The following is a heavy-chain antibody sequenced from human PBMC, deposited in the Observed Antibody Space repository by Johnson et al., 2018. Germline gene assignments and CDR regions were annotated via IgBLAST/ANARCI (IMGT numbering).Heavy chain of an antibody. Sequence: VQLVESGGGLVKPGGSLRLSCAASGFTFSSYSMNWVRQAPGKGLEWVSSISSSSSYIYYADSGKGRFTISRDNAKNSLYLQMNSLRAEDTAVYYCARDVPDSSGYSFQHWGQGTLVTVSS. J-gene: IGHJ1*01. D-gene: IGHD3-22*01. V-gene: IGHV3-21*01. CDR3: ARDVPDSSGYSFQH. CDR2: ISSSSSYI. CDR1: GFTFSSYS.